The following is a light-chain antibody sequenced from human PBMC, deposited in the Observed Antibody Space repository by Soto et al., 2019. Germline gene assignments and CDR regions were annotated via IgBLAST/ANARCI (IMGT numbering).Light chain of an antibody. V-gene: IGKV1-33*01. CDR3: QQYDNLPLT. CDR2: DAS. CDR1: QDMSNY. J-gene: IGKJ4*01. Sequence: DIQMTQSPSSLSASVGDRVTITCQASQDMSNYLNWYQQKPGKAPKLLIYDASNLEAGGPSRFSGSGSGTDFTFTISSLQPEDMAAYYCQQYDNLPLTFGGGTKVEIK.